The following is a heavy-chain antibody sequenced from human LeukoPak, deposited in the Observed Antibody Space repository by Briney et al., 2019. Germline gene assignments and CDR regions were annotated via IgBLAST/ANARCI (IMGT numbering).Heavy chain of an antibody. CDR3: AKGDRIAALYAS. J-gene: IGHJ4*02. CDR1: GFNFDNFA. CDR2: ISHDGRTK. Sequence: PGKSLTLSCVVSGFNFDNFAMHWVRQPLGKGLEWVAVISHDGRTKYYADSMKGRFTISRDNSKNTLYLQMNSLRAEDTAVYYCAKGDRIAALYASWGQGTLVTVSS. D-gene: IGHD6-6*01. V-gene: IGHV3-30*04.